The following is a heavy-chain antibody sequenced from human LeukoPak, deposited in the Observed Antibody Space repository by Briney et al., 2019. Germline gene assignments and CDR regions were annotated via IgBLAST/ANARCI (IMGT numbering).Heavy chain of an antibody. V-gene: IGHV4-31*03. D-gene: IGHD3-22*01. J-gene: IGHJ4*02. CDR1: GGSVSSGSYY. CDR2: IYYSGST. CDR3: ARGYGSSGYYPLHFDY. Sequence: SETLSLTCTVSGGSVSSGSYYWSWIRQPPGTGLEWIGYIYYSGSTYYNPSLKSRVTISVDTSKNQFSLKLSSVTAADTAVYYCARGYGSSGYYPLHFDYWGQGTLVTVSS.